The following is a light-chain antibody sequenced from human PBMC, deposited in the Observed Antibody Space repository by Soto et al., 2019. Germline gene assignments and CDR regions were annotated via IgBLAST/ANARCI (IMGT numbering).Light chain of an antibody. CDR2: GAS. Sequence: EIVLTQSPGTLSLSPGERATLSCRASQSVSSSYLAWYQQKPGQAPRLLIYGASSRATGIPDRFSGGGSGTDFTLTIGSLEPEDFAVYYCQQRSSWPGTFGQGTKVAIK. CDR3: QQRSSWPGT. V-gene: IGKV3D-20*02. J-gene: IGKJ1*01. CDR1: QSVSSSY.